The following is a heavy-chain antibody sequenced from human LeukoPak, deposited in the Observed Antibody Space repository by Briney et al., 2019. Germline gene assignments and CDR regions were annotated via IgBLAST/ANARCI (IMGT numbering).Heavy chain of an antibody. CDR2: INPNSGGT. D-gene: IGHD3-22*01. CDR1: GYTFTGYY. CDR3: ARGRFYYDSSGLDWLFY. Sequence: ASVKVSCKASGYTFTGYYMHWVRQAPGQGLEWMGWINPNSGGTNYAQKFQGRVTMTRDTSISTAYMELSRLRSDDTAVYYCARGRFYYDSSGLDWLFYWGQGTLVTVSS. V-gene: IGHV1-2*02. J-gene: IGHJ4*02.